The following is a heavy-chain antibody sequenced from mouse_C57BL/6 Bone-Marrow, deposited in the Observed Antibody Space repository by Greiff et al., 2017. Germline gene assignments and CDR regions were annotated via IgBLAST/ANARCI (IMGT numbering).Heavy chain of an antibody. Sequence: EVKVVESGAELVRPGASVKLSCTASGFNIKDDYMHWVKQRPEQGLEWIGWIDPENGDTEYASKFQGKATITADTSSNTAYLQLSSLTSEDTAVYYCTTELPYFDVWGTGTTVTVSS. CDR1: GFNIKDDY. CDR2: IDPENGDT. V-gene: IGHV14-4*01. J-gene: IGHJ1*03. CDR3: TTELPYFDV. D-gene: IGHD1-1*01.